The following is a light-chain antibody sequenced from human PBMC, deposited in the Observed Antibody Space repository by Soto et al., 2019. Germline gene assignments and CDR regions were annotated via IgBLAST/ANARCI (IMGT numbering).Light chain of an antibody. Sequence: IVLTQSPATLSLSPGERATLSCRASQGVSSYLAWYQQKPGQAPRLLIYDASNRATGIPARFSGSGPGTDFTLTISSLEPEDFAVYYCQQRSNWPSITFGQGTRLEIK. V-gene: IGKV3D-11*01. CDR3: QQRSNWPSIT. CDR2: DAS. CDR1: QGVSSY. J-gene: IGKJ5*01.